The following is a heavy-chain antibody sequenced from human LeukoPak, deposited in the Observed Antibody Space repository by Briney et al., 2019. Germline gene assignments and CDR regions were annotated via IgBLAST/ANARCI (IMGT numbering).Heavy chain of an antibody. CDR3: ARGAVAAEGAY. V-gene: IGHV3-30-3*01. CDR1: GFTFSSYA. CDR2: ISYDGSNK. J-gene: IGHJ4*02. Sequence: GGSLRLSCAASGFTFSSYAMHWVRQAPGKGLEWVAVISYDGSNKYYADSVKGRFTISRDNSKNTLCLQMNSLRAEDTAVYYCARGAVAAEGAYWGQGTLVTVSS. D-gene: IGHD6-13*01.